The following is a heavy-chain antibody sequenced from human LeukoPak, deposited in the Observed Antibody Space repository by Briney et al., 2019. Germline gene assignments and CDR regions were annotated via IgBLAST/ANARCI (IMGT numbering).Heavy chain of an antibody. CDR2: FIHIGGIA. CDR1: GGTFSSYA. Sequence: GASLKLSCKASGGTFSSYAISWVRQAPGQGLEWMGRFIHIGGIANNAQKFRGRVTITATKSTSTAYMELSSLGSEDTAVYYCARGGDGYNFVRYWGREPWSPSPQ. J-gene: IGHJ4*02. V-gene: IGHV1-69*04. CDR3: ARGGDGYNFVRY. D-gene: IGHD5-24*01.